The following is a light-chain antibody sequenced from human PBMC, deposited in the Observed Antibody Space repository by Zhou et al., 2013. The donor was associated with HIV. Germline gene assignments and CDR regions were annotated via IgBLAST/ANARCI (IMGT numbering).Light chain of an antibody. V-gene: IGKV1-39*01. CDR3: QQSFTIPWT. J-gene: IGKJ1*01. Sequence: DIQMTQSPSSLSASVGDRVTITCRASQSIGFYVNWYQSKPGTAPKLLIYGTSSLQSGVPSRFSGSGSGTDFTLTITSLQPEDFATFYCQQSFTIPWTFGQGTKVDIK. CDR1: QSIGFY. CDR2: GTS.